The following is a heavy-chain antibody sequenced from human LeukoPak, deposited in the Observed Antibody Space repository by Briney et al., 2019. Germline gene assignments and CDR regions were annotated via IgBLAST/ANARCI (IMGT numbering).Heavy chain of an antibody. D-gene: IGHD5-12*01. CDR3: AGQYSGCDSGAEYFQH. V-gene: IGHV4-61*01. Sequence: PSETLSLTCTVSGGSVSSGSYYWSWIRQPPGKGLEWIGYIYYSGSTNYNPSLKSRVTISVDTSKNQFSLKLSSVTAADTAVYYCAGQYSGCDSGAEYFQHWGQGTLVTVSS. CDR2: IYYSGST. CDR1: GGSVSSGSYY. J-gene: IGHJ1*01.